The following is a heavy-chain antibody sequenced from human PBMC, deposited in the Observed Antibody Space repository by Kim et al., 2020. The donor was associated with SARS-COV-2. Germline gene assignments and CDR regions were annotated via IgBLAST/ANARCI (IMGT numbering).Heavy chain of an antibody. Sequence: SVKVSCKASGGTFSSYAISWVRQAPGQGLEWMGGIIPIFGTANYAQKFQGRVTITADESTSTAYMELSSLRSEDTAVYYCARGGVEYSGYEAPFDYWGQGTLVTVSS. D-gene: IGHD5-12*01. V-gene: IGHV1-69*13. CDR3: ARGGVEYSGYEAPFDY. J-gene: IGHJ4*02. CDR1: GGTFSSYA. CDR2: IIPIFGTA.